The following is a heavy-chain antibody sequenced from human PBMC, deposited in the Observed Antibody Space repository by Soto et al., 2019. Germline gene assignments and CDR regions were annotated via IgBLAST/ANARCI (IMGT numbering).Heavy chain of an antibody. V-gene: IGHV1-3*01. CDR1: GYTFSSYA. J-gene: IGHJ4*02. CDR2: INAGCGNT. CDR3: ARDTGDGTFDF. D-gene: IGHD7-27*01. Sequence: ASVKVSCKASGYTFSSYAMHWVRQAPGQRLEWMGWINAGCGNTKSSQKFQDRVTISRDTSASTAYMELTSLRSEDTAVYYCARDTGDGTFDFWGQGTLVTVSS.